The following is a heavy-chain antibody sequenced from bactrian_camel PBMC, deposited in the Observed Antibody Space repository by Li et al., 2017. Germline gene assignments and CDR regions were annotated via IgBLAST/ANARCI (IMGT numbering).Heavy chain of an antibody. V-gene: IGHV3S1*01. Sequence: QVQLVESGGGLVQPGGSLRLSCAASGFTFSSYWMYWVRQAPGKGLEWVSDINRGGDMSYYADSVKGRFTIPRDNAKNMVYLQMNSLKFGDTALYYCATLGSMEDTYRGQGTQVTVS. CDR1: GFTFSSYW. CDR2: INRGGDMS. J-gene: IGHJ4*01. CDR3: ATLGSMEDTY. D-gene: IGHD1*01.